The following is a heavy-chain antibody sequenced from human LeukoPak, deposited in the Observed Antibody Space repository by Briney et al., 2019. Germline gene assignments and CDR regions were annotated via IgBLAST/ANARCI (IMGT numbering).Heavy chain of an antibody. J-gene: IGHJ4*02. CDR1: GGSISSGGYY. CDR3: ARGTETVLRFLEWSILFDY. V-gene: IGHV4-31*03. Sequence: SQTLSLTCTVSGGSISSGGYYWSWIRQHPGKGLEWIGYIYYSGSTYYNPSLKSRVTISVDRSKNQFSLKLSSVTAADTAVYYCARGTETVLRFLEWSILFDYWGQGTLVTVSS. CDR2: IYYSGST. D-gene: IGHD3-3*01.